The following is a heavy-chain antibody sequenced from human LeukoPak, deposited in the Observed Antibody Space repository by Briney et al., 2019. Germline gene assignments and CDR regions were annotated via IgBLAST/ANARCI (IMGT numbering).Heavy chain of an antibody. V-gene: IGHV4-39*01. D-gene: IGHD3-16*02. CDR1: GGSISSSSYY. CDR3: ARHSTDYVWGSYRTGAFDI. Sequence: KPSETLSLTCTVSGGSISSSSYYWGWIRQPPGKGLEWIGSIYYSGSTYYNPSLKSRVTISVDTSKNQFSLKLSSVTAADTAVYYCARHSTDYVWGSYRTGAFDIWGQGTMVTVSS. J-gene: IGHJ3*02. CDR2: IYYSGST.